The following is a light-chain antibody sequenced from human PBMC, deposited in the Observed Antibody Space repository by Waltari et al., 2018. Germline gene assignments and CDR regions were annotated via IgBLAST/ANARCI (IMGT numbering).Light chain of an antibody. V-gene: IGKV4-1*01. CDR2: WAS. J-gene: IGKJ2*01. CDR3: QQCYTFPYT. Sequence: DIVLTQSPEYLPVSLGERATINCKSSQSVVFSSNNKNYLAWYQQKPGQQPKLLITWASTRESGVPDRFSGSGSETDFTLTISSLQAEDVAVYYCQQCYTFPYTFGQGTKLEIK. CDR1: QSVVFSSNNKNY.